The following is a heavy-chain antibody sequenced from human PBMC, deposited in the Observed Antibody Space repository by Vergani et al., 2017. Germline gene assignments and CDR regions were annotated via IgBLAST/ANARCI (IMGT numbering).Heavy chain of an antibody. CDR1: GYSFTSYW. V-gene: IGHV5-51*01. CDR3: ARRPGYCSSTSCPRGGWFDP. CDR2: IYPGDSDT. D-gene: IGHD2-2*01. J-gene: IGHJ5*02. Sequence: EVQLVQSGAEVKKPGESLKISCKGSGYSFTSYWIGWVRQMPGKGLEWMGIIYPGDSDTRYSPSFQGQVTISADKSISPAYLQWSSLKASDTAMYYCARRPGYCSSTSCPRGGWFDPWGQGTLVTVSS.